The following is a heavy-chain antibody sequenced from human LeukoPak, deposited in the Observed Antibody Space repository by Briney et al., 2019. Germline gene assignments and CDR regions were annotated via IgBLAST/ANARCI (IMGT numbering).Heavy chain of an antibody. V-gene: IGHV1-18*01. CDR3: ARVQAARPIDY. Sequence: GASVKVSCKASGYTFTDYGITWVRQAPGQGLEWMGWISVYNGNTKYAPKLQGRVTMTTDTSTSTAYMELRSLRSDDTAVYYCARVQAARPIDYWGQGTLVTVYS. D-gene: IGHD6-6*01. CDR2: ISVYNGNT. J-gene: IGHJ4*02. CDR1: GYTFTDYG.